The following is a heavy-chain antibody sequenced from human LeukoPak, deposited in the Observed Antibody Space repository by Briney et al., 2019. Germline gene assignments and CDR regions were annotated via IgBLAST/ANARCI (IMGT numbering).Heavy chain of an antibody. CDR2: ISGSGGAT. CDR3: AKPHTPHCSGGTCYLFDY. CDR1: GFTLSSYG. V-gene: IGHV3-23*01. D-gene: IGHD2-15*01. J-gene: IGHJ4*02. Sequence: GGSLRLSCAASGFTLSSYGMSWVRQAPGKGLEWVSTISGSGGATYYANSVKGRLTISRDNSNNALYLQMNSLRAEDTAVYYCAKPHTPHCSGGTCYLFDYWGQGTLVTVSS.